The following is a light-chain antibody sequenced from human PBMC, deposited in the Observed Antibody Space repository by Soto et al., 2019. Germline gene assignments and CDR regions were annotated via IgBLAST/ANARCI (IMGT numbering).Light chain of an antibody. CDR3: QQRSNWPPRWT. Sequence: EIVLTQSPATLSLSPGEIATLSCRASQSVSSYLAWYQQKPCQAPRLLIYDASNRATGIPARFSGSGSGTDFTLTISSLEPEDFAVYYCQQRSNWPPRWTFGQGTKVEIK. V-gene: IGKV3-11*01. CDR1: QSVSSY. J-gene: IGKJ1*01. CDR2: DAS.